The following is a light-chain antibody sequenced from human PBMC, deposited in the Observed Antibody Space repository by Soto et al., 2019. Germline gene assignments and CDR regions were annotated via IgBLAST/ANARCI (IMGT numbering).Light chain of an antibody. CDR3: QQYGRSPIFT. Sequence: EIVLTQSPGTLSLSPGERATLSCRASQSVSSNYLAWYQQKPGQAPRLLIYGATNRATGIPDRFSGSVSGADFTLTISRLEPEDFAVYYYQQYGRSPIFTFGPGTKVDI. CDR1: QSVSSNY. V-gene: IGKV3-20*01. J-gene: IGKJ3*01. CDR2: GAT.